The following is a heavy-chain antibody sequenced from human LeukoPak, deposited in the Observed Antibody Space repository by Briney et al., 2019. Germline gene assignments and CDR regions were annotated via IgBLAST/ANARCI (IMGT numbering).Heavy chain of an antibody. CDR3: ATEHCSSTSCYFPPRGVIDA. Sequence: GGSLRLSCAASGFTFSDYYMSWIRQAPGKGLEWVSYISSSGSTIYYADSVKGRFTISRDNAKNSLYLQMNSLRAEDTAVYYCATEHCSSTSCYFPPRGVIDAWGQGTTVTVSS. CDR1: GFTFSDYY. J-gene: IGHJ6*02. D-gene: IGHD2-2*01. V-gene: IGHV3-11*01. CDR2: ISSSGSTI.